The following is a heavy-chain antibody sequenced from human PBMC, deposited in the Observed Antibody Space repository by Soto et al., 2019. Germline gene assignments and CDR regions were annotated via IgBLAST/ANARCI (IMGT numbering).Heavy chain of an antibody. D-gene: IGHD4-17*01. V-gene: IGHV3-23*01. Sequence: PGGSLRLSCAASGFTFSSYAMSWVRQAPGKGLEWVSAISGSGGSTYYADSVKGRFTISRDNSKNTLYLQMNSLGAEDTAVYYCAPDGGYGDYYFDYWGQGTLVTVSS. CDR2: ISGSGGST. J-gene: IGHJ4*02. CDR3: APDGGYGDYYFDY. CDR1: GFTFSSYA.